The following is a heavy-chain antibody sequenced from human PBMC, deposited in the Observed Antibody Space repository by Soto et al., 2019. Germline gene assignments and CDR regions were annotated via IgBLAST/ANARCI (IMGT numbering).Heavy chain of an antibody. V-gene: IGHV3-30-3*01. CDR1: GFTFSSYA. CDR3: ASWGPESSSWSFGY. Sequence: QVQLVESGGGVVQPGRSLRLSCAASGFTFSSYAMHWVRQAPGKGLEWVAVISYDGSNKYYADSVKGRFTISRDNSKNTLYLQVNSLRAEDTAVYYCASWGPESSSWSFGYWGQGTLVTVSS. J-gene: IGHJ4*02. CDR2: ISYDGSNK. D-gene: IGHD6-13*01.